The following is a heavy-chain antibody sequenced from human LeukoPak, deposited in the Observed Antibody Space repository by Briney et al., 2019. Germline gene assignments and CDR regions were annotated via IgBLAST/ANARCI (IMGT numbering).Heavy chain of an antibody. CDR3: ARHRDSSALEAFDI. CDR2: VSYSGTT. V-gene: IGHV4-59*08. Sequence: SETLSLTCAVYGGSFSGYYWSWIRQPPGKGLEWIGCVSYSGTTNYNPSLRSRVTLSVDTSKSHFSLKLSSVTAADTAVYYCARHRDSSALEAFDIWGQGTLVTVSS. D-gene: IGHD3-22*01. J-gene: IGHJ3*02. CDR1: GGSFSGYY.